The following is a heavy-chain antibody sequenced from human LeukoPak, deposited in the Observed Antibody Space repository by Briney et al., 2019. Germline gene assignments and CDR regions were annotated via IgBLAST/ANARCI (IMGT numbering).Heavy chain of an antibody. V-gene: IGHV3-23*01. D-gene: IGHD3-3*01. CDR1: GFTFSSYA. Sequence: GGSLRLSCAASGFTFSSYAMSWVRQAPGKGLEWVSAISGSGGSTYYADSVKGRFTIPRDNSKNTLYLQMNSLRAEDTAVYYCAKGGGFLEWLLDYWGQGTLVTVSS. CDR3: AKGGGFLEWLLDY. CDR2: ISGSGGST. J-gene: IGHJ4*02.